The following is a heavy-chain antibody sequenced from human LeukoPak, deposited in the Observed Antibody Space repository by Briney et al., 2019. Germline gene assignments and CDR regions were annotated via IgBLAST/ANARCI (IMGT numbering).Heavy chain of an antibody. CDR2: INPNRGGT. CDR3: ARRYLSGYCSGGSCRDAFDI. CDR1: GYTITGYY. V-gene: IGHV1-2*02. Sequence: ASVKVSCKASGYTITGYYMNWVRQAPGHGLEWMRWINPNRGGTNYTKKFQGRVTMTRDTSISTAYMELSRMRSDDTSVYYCARRYLSGYCSGGSCRDAFDIWGQGTMVTVSS. D-gene: IGHD2-15*01. J-gene: IGHJ3*02.